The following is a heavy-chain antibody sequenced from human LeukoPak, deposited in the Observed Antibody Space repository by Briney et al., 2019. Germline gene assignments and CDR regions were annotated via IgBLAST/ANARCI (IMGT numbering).Heavy chain of an antibody. CDR2: IYPGDSDT. D-gene: IGHD3-22*01. CDR3: ARRLGWDYDSSGYKFDH. Sequence: GESLKISCKGSGYSFTGYWIGWVRQMPGKGLEWMGIIYPGDSDTRYSPSFQGQVTIAAAKSINTAYLQWTSLKASDTAMYYCARRLGWDYDSSGYKFDHWGQGTLVTVSS. V-gene: IGHV5-51*01. CDR1: GYSFTGYW. J-gene: IGHJ4*02.